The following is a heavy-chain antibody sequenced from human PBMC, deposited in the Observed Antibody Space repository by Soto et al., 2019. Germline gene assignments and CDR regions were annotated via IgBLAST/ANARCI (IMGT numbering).Heavy chain of an antibody. J-gene: IGHJ4*02. CDR1: GFTFSSYS. V-gene: IGHV3-21*01. CDR2: ISSSSSYI. D-gene: IGHD3-22*01. CDR3: ARDVSYYYDSSGYFDY. Sequence: PGGSLRLSCAASGFTFSSYSMNWVRQAPGKGLEWVSSISSSSSYIYYADSVKGRFTISRDNAKNSLYLQMNSLRAEDTAVYYCARDVSYYYDSSGYFDYWGQGTLVTVSS.